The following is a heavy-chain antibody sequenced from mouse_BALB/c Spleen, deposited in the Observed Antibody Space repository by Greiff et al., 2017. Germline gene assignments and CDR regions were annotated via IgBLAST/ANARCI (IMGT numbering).Heavy chain of an antibody. V-gene: IGHV14-3*02. J-gene: IGHJ2*01. Sequence: DVQLQESGAELVKPGASVKLSCTASGFNIKDTYMHWVKQRPEQGLEWIGRIDPANGNTKYDPKFQGKATITADTSSNTAYLQLSSLTSEDTAVYYRARWGYGSSYEGYFDYWGQGTTLTVSS. CDR1: GFNIKDTY. CDR2: IDPANGNT. CDR3: ARWGYGSSYEGYFDY. D-gene: IGHD1-1*01.